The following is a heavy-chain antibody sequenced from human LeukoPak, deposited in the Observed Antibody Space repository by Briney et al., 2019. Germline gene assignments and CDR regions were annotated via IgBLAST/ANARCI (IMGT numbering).Heavy chain of an antibody. D-gene: IGHD3-9*01. CDR1: GYSFTSYW. V-gene: IGHV5-10-1*01. CDR3: ARLRYDTLTGYQKDY. J-gene: IGHJ4*02. CDR2: IDPSDSYT. Sequence: GESLRISCKGSGYSFTSYWISWVRQMPGKGLEWMGRIDPSDSYTNYSPSFQGHVTISADKSISTAYLQWSSLKASDTAMYYCARLRYDTLTGYQKDYWGQGTLVTVSS.